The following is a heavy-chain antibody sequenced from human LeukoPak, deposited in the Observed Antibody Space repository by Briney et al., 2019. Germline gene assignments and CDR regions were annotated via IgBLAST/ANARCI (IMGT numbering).Heavy chain of an antibody. V-gene: IGHV4-34*01. Sequence: SETLSLTCAVYGGSFSGYYWSWIRQSPGKGLEWIGEINHSGSTNYNPSLKSRVTISVDTSKNQFSLKLSSVTAADTAVYYCARDGGYYDFWSGYYEYWGQGTLVTVSS. J-gene: IGHJ4*02. CDR2: INHSGST. CDR1: GGSFSGYY. CDR3: ARDGGYYDFWSGYYEY. D-gene: IGHD3-3*01.